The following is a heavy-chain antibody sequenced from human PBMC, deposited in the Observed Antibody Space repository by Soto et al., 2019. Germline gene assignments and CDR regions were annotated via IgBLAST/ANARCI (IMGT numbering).Heavy chain of an antibody. CDR3: WGGRVKFSGYYGKDV. Sequence: QVQLQESGPGLVKPSQTLSLTCSVSGGSINSGGYFWSWTRQHPGKGLEWIGHIYNSGSTDYNPSLKSRVIILRGTSKNPFFLKVSSVTSGDGAVFFFWGGRVKFSGYYGKDVWGRGTTVTVSS. V-gene: IGHV4-31*08. J-gene: IGHJ6*02. D-gene: IGHD3-16*01. CDR2: IYNSGST. CDR1: GGSINSGGYF.